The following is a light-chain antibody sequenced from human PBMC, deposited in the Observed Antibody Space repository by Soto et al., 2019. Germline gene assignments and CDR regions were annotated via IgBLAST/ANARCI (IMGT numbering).Light chain of an antibody. CDR2: DVS. Sequence: SEITQYATVYRSPGPSITINCTGTSSDVGGNKYVSWYQHYPGKAPKLMICDVSNRPSGVSNRFSGSKSGNTASLTISGLQAEDEADYYCSAFTGTTYVFGTGTKVTVL. J-gene: IGLJ1*01. CDR3: SAFTGTTYV. V-gene: IGLV2-14*03. CDR1: SSDVGGNKY.